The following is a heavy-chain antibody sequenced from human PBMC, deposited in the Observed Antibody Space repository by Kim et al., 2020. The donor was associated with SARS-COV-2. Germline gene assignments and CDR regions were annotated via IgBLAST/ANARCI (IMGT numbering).Heavy chain of an antibody. CDR2: ISWNSGSI. D-gene: IGHD2-2*01. V-gene: IGHV3-9*01. CDR1: GFTFDDYA. Sequence: GGSLRLSCAASGFTFDDYAMHWVRQAPGKGLEWVSGISWNSGSIGYADSVKGRFTISRDNAKNSLYLQMNSLRAEDTALYYCAKDNCSSTSCYGNWFDPWGQGTLVTVSS. CDR3: AKDNCSSTSCYGNWFDP. J-gene: IGHJ5*02.